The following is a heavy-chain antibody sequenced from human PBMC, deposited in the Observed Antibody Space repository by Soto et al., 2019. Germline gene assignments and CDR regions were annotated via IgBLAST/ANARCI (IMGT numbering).Heavy chain of an antibody. V-gene: IGHV3-23*01. CDR3: AAEAGIVVVPAARNPYYFDY. D-gene: IGHD2-2*01. J-gene: IGHJ4*02. CDR1: GFTFSSYA. Sequence: EVQLLESGGGVVQPGGSLRLSCAASGFTFSSYAMSWVRQAPGKGLEWVSAISGSGGSTYYADSVKGRFTISRDNSKNTLYLQMNSLRAEDTAVYYCAAEAGIVVVPAARNPYYFDYWGQGTLVTVSS. CDR2: ISGSGGST.